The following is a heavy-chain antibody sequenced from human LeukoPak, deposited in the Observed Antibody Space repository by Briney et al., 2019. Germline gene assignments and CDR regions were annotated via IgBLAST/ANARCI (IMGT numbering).Heavy chain of an antibody. D-gene: IGHD6-13*01. V-gene: IGHV4-59*01. CDR1: GGSISSYY. J-gene: IGHJ4*02. CDR3: ARAPQYSSSWYPGYFDY. Sequence: SETLSLTCTVSGGSISSYYWSWIRQPPGKGLEWLGYIYYSGSTNCSPSLKSRVTISVDTSKNQFSLKLFSVTAADTAVYYCARAPQYSSSWYPGYFDYWGQGTLVTVSS. CDR2: IYYSGST.